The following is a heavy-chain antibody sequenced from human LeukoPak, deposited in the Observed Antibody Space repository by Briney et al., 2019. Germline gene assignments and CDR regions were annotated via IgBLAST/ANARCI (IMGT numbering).Heavy chain of an antibody. V-gene: IGHV3-7*01. D-gene: IGHD2/OR15-2a*01. Sequence: QTGGSLRLSCAASGFTFSTYWMTWVRQAPGKGPEWLATIRQDDIERHLVDSVKGRFFISRGNAKNSLYLQMNSLTVEDTAVYYCVRGCNRAHCPYFFDSWGQGTLITVS. CDR3: VRGCNRAHCPYFFDS. J-gene: IGHJ4*02. CDR1: GFTFSTYW. CDR2: IRQDDIER.